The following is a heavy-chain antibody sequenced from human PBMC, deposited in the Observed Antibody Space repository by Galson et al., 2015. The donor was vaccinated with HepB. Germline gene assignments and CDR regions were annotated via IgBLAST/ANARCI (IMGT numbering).Heavy chain of an antibody. V-gene: IGHV1-69*06. J-gene: IGHJ4*01. CDR2: IIPIFGTP. Sequence: SVKVSCKASGGTFSTFPINWVRQAPGQGLEWIGGIIPIFGTPNYAQTVKGRVTIIGDRSTNTAYMELSSLRSEDTAVYYCARDGRAHSPFGGGYSQRGYLDFWGQGTLVTVSS. CDR3: ARDGRAHSPFGGGYSQRGYLDF. D-gene: IGHD4-23*01. CDR1: GGTFSTFP.